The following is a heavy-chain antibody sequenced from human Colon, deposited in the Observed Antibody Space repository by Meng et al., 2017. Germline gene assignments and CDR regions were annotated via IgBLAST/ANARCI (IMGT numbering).Heavy chain of an antibody. CDR1: SGSVSSGTYF. CDR2: IYYSGST. CDR3: ARGYYDSSGYGYWYFDL. V-gene: IGHV4-30-4*08. J-gene: IGHJ2*01. D-gene: IGHD3-22*01. Sequence: QVQLQESGPGLVKPSQTLTLTCTVSSGSVSSGTYFWSWIRQPPGKGLEWIGYIYYSGSTYYNPSLKSRVTISVDTSKNQFSLKLSSVTAADTAVYYCARGYYDSSGYGYWYFDLWGRGTLVTVSS.